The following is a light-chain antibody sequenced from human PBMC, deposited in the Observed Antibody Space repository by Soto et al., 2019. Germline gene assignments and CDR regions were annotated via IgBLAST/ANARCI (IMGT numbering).Light chain of an antibody. CDR2: SDN. V-gene: IGLV1-47*02. CDR1: SSNIGSNY. J-gene: IGLJ2*01. Sequence: QSVLTQPPSASGTPGQRVTISCSGSSSNIGSNYVYWYQQLPGTAPKLLIYSDNQRPSGVPDRFSGSKSGTSASLAISGLRSDDEADYYCAAWDDSLSGLVFGGGTKLTVL. CDR3: AAWDDSLSGLV.